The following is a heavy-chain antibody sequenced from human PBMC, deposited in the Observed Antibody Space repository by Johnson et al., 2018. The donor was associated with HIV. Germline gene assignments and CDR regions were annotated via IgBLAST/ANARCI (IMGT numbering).Heavy chain of an antibody. V-gene: IGHV3-15*01. D-gene: IGHD3-16*01. CDR1: GFTFSNAW. Sequence: VQLVESGGGLVKPGGSLRLSCAASGFTFSNAWMSWVRQAPGKGLEWVGRIKSKTDGGTTDYAAPVKGRFTISRDDSKNTLYLQMNSLKTEDTDVYYCTTDRHWGTDAVDIWGQGTMVTVSS. J-gene: IGHJ3*02. CDR2: IKSKTDGGTT. CDR3: TTDRHWGTDAVDI.